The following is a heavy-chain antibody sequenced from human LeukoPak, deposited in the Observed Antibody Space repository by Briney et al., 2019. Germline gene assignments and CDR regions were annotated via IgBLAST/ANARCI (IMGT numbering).Heavy chain of an antibody. V-gene: IGHV6-1*01. J-gene: IGHJ4*02. CDR1: GDSVSRNSAA. CDR3: AREGGYSGYDFYFDY. CDR2: TYYRSKWYN. D-gene: IGHD5-12*01. Sequence: SRTLSLTCAISGDSVSRNSAAWNWIRQSPSRGLEWLGSTYYRSKWYNDYAISVKSRITINPDTSNNRFCLQLNSVTPEDTAVYYCAREGGYSGYDFYFDYWGQGTPVTVSS.